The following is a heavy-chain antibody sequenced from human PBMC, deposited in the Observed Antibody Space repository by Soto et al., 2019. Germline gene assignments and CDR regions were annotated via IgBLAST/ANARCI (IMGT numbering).Heavy chain of an antibody. D-gene: IGHD2-15*01. J-gene: IGHJ6*02. Sequence: QVQLQESGPGLVKLSQTLSLTCTVSGGSISSGGYYWSWIRQHPGKGLEWIGYIYYSGSIYYNPSLKSRVTISVDTSKNQFSLKLSSVTAADTAVYYCARGGYCSGGTCYFYYYGMDVWGQGTTVTVSS. CDR3: ARGGYCSGGTCYFYYYGMDV. CDR1: GGSISSGGYY. V-gene: IGHV4-31*03. CDR2: IYYSGSI.